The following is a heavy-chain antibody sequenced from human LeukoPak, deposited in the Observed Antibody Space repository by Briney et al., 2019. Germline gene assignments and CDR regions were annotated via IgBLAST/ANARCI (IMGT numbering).Heavy chain of an antibody. CDR1: GGSISSYY. Sequence: PSETLSLTCTVSGGSISSYYWSWIRQPAGKGLEWIGRIYTSGSTNYNPSLKSRVTMSVDTSKNQFSLKLSSVTAADTAVYYCAREGDSSGYYLFDYWGQGTLVTVSS. V-gene: IGHV4-4*07. D-gene: IGHD3-22*01. J-gene: IGHJ4*02. CDR2: IYTSGST. CDR3: AREGDSSGYYLFDY.